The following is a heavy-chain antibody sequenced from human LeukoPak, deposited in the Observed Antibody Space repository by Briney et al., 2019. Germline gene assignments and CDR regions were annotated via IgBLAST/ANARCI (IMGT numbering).Heavy chain of an antibody. CDR2: IRSKANSYAT. D-gene: IGHD1-7*01. CDR1: GFTFSGSA. CDR3: TRYSNWNYGYWYFDL. V-gene: IGHV3-73*01. Sequence: GGSLKLSCAASGFTFSGSAMHWVRQASGKGLEWVVRIRSKANSYATAYAASVKGRFTISRDDSKNTAYMQMNSLKTEDTAVYYCTRYSNWNYGYWYFDLWGRGTLVTVSS. J-gene: IGHJ2*01.